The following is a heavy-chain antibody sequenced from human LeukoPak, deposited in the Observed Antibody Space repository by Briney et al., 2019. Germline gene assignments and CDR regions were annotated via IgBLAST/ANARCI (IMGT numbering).Heavy chain of an antibody. V-gene: IGHV4-34*01. CDR2: INHSGST. CDR3: ARDEAYYYGSGSAQFYMDV. CDR1: GGSFSG. J-gene: IGHJ6*03. D-gene: IGHD3-10*01. Sequence: SETLSLTCAVYGGSFSGQPPGKGLQRVGEINHSGSTNYNPSLKSRVTMSVDTSKNQFSLKLSSVTAADTAVYYCARDEAYYYGSGSAQFYMDVWGKGTTVTISS.